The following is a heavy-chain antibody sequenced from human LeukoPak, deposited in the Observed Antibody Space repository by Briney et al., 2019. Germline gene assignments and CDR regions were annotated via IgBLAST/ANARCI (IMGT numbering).Heavy chain of an antibody. Sequence: SETLSLTCAVSGDSIGSGAYSWSWIRQTPGRGLEWIGYIYRSGSTYYNPSLKSRVTLSLDRSQNQFSLSVSSVTAADTAVYYCARRALAGYWFDPWGRAPLSPSPQ. V-gene: IGHV4-30-2*01. D-gene: IGHD6-19*01. CDR1: GDSIGSGAYS. CDR3: ARRALAGYWFDP. CDR2: IYRSGST. J-gene: IGHJ5*02.